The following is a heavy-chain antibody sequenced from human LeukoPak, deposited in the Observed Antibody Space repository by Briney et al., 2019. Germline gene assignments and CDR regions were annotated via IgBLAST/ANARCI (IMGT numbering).Heavy chain of an antibody. V-gene: IGHV3-21*01. CDR1: GFTFSSYS. Sequence: GGSLRLSCAASGFTFSSYSMNWVRQAPGKGLEWVSSISSSSSYIYYADSVKGRFTISRDNAKNSLYLQMNSLRAEDTAVYYCARGSSSGWFWDFDYWGQGTLVTVSS. CDR3: ARGSSSGWFWDFDY. CDR2: ISSSSSYI. J-gene: IGHJ4*02. D-gene: IGHD6-19*01.